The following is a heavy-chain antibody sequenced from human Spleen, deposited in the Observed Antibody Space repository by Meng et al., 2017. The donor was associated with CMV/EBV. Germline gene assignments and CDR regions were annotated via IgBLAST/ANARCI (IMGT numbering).Heavy chain of an antibody. J-gene: IGHJ6*02. Sequence: GESLKISCTASGFTFGDYAMSWVRQAPGKGLEWVGFIRSKAYGGTTEYAASVKGRFTISRDDSKSIAYLQMNSLKTEDTAVYYCTRDPGDDWNYYYYGMDVWGQGTTVTVSS. V-gene: IGHV3-49*04. CDR3: TRDPGDDWNYYYYGMDV. CDR1: GFTFGDYA. CDR2: IRSKAYGGTT. D-gene: IGHD3-9*01.